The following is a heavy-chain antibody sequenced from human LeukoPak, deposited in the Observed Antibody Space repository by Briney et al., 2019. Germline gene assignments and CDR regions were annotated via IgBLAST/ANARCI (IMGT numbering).Heavy chain of an antibody. CDR3: ARGEKVVTSTDCFDV. J-gene: IGHJ3*01. CDR2: INWNGATT. V-gene: IGHV3-20*04. Sequence: GGSLRLPCAASGFTFDDHVMVWVRQAPGKGLEWVSGINWNGATTGYADSVKGRFTISRDNVRNSLYLQMDSLRAEDTALYFCARGEKVVTSTDCFDVWGPGTMVTVSS. D-gene: IGHD2-21*02. CDR1: GFTFDDHV.